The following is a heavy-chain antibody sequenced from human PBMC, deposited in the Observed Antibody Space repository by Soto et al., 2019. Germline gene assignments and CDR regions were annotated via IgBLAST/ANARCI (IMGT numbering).Heavy chain of an antibody. J-gene: IGHJ4*02. CDR3: AKPPEFS. CDR2: ISYDGNND. CDR1: GFTFSSYG. V-gene: IGHV3-30*18. Sequence: PGGSLRLSCAASGFTFSSYGMHWVRQAPGKGLEWVALISYDGNNDYYEDSVKGRFTISRDNSKNTLYLQMNSLRTEDTAVYYCAKPPEFSWGQGTPVTVSS.